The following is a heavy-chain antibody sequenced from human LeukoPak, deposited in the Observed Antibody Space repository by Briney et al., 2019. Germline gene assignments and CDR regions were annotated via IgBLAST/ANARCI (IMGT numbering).Heavy chain of an antibody. Sequence: GGSLRLSCADSGFTFSSYAMSWVRQAPGKGREWVSAISDSGNTYHPDAVKGRFTISRDSSKNTLVLQMNRLRPEDAAVYYCAKAPVTTCRGAYCYPFDYWSEGTLVTVSS. D-gene: IGHD2-21*01. V-gene: IGHV3-23*01. CDR2: ISDSGNT. CDR3: AKAPVTTCRGAYCYPFDY. CDR1: GFTFSSYA. J-gene: IGHJ4*02.